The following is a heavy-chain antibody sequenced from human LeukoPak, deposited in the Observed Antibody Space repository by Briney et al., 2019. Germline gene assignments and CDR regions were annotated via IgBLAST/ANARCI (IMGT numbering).Heavy chain of an antibody. D-gene: IGHD4-23*01. CDR2: ISWNSGSI. Sequence: PGRSLRLSCAASGFTFDDYAMHWVRQAPAKGLEWVSGISWNSGSIGYADSVKGRFTISRDNAKNSLYLQMNSLRAEDMALYYCAKASYGGSYKTPYYFDYWGQGTLVTVSS. V-gene: IGHV3-9*03. J-gene: IGHJ4*02. CDR1: GFTFDDYA. CDR3: AKASYGGSYKTPYYFDY.